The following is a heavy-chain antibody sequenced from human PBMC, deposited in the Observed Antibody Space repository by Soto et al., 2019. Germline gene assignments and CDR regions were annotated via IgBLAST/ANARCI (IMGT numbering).Heavy chain of an antibody. CDR1: GGTFSSYA. CDR2: IIPIFGTA. D-gene: IGHD3-22*01. CDR3: ARVWYYDSSGYYAFDY. V-gene: IGHV1-69*05. Sequence: SVKVSCKASGGTFSSYAISWVRQAPGQGLEWMGGIIPIFGTANYAQKFQGRVTMTTDTSSSTAYMELMSLRSDDTAVYYCARVWYYDSSGYYAFDYWGLGTLVTVSS. J-gene: IGHJ4*02.